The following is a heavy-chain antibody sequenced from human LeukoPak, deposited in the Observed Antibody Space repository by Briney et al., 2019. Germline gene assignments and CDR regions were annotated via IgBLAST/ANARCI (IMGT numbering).Heavy chain of an antibody. CDR1: GFTFSSYW. J-gene: IGHJ6*04. Sequence: GGSLRLSCAASGFTFSSYWMHWVRQAPGKGLVWVSRINGDGSSTSYADSVKGRFTISRDNAKNTLYLQMNSLRAEDTAVYYCARDYGVDVWGKGTTVTVSS. CDR2: INGDGSST. CDR3: ARDYGVDV. V-gene: IGHV3-74*01.